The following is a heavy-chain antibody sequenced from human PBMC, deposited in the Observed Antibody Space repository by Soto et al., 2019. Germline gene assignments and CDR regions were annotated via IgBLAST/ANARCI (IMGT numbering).Heavy chain of an antibody. CDR2: IFHDGTT. CDR1: GYSISRGYY. J-gene: IGHJ5*02. V-gene: IGHV4-38-2*02. CDR3: VRVPFHFAQGIYRPRWFDP. D-gene: IGHD3-16*02. Sequence: SETLSLTCSVSGYSISRGYYWGWIRQPLGKGLQWIGTIFHDGTTHSNPSLNGRVSISVSTSQNHFFLTLRSVTAADTAVYYCVRVPFHFAQGIYRPRWFDPWGQGTLVTVSS.